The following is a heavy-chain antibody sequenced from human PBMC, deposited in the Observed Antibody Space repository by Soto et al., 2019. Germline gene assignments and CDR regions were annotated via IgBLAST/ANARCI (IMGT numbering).Heavy chain of an antibody. J-gene: IGHJ4*02. D-gene: IGHD1-20*01. CDR1: GYTFTSYA. Sequence: QVQLVQSGAEVKKPGASVKVSCKASGYTFTSYAMHWVRQAPGQRLEWMGWINAGNGNTKYSQKFQGRVTITRDTSASTAYMELSSLRSEDTAVYYCARDKAYNWNRTPFDYWGQGTLVTVSS. V-gene: IGHV1-3*01. CDR3: ARDKAYNWNRTPFDY. CDR2: INAGNGNT.